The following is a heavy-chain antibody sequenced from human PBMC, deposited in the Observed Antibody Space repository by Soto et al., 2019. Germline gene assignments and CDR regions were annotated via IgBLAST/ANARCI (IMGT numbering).Heavy chain of an antibody. D-gene: IGHD3-3*01. CDR2: INAGNGNT. CDR3: ARGGLVRFLDYYFDY. CDR1: GYTFTSYA. V-gene: IGHV1-3*01. Sequence: GASVKVSCKASGYTFTSYAMHWVRQAPGQRLEWMGWINAGNGNTKYSQKFQGRVTITRDTSASTAYMELSSLRSEDTAVYYCARGGLVRFLDYYFDYWGQGTLVTVPS. J-gene: IGHJ4*02.